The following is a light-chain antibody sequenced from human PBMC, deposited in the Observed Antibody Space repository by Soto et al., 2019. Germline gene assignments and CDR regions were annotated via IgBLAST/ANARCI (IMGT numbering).Light chain of an antibody. J-gene: IGLJ1*01. CDR3: QVWHSGSDQYV. V-gene: IGLV3-21*02. CDR1: NIGNKG. CDR2: DDS. Sequence: SYELTQPPSVSVAPGQTATIPCGGDNIGNKGVHWYQQKPGQAPVLVIYDDSDRPSGIPERFSGSNSGNTATLTISRVEAGDEADYYCQVWHSGSDQYVFGAGTKVTVL.